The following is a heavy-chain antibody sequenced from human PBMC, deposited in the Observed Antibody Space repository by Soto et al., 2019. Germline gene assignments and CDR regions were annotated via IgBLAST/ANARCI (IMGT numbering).Heavy chain of an antibody. CDR2: IYYSGST. V-gene: IGHV4-31*03. CDR1: GGSISSGGYY. J-gene: IGHJ4*02. Sequence: SETLSLTCTVSGGSISSGGYYWSWIRQHPGKGLEWIGYIYYSGSTYYNPSLKSRVTISVDTSKNQFSLKLSSVTAADTAVYYCARDSRCSGGSCYNFDYWGQGTLVTVSS. CDR3: ARDSRCSGGSCYNFDY. D-gene: IGHD2-15*01.